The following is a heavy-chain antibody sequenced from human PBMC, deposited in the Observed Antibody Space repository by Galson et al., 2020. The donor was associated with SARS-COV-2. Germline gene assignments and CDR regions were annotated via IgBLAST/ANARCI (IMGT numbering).Heavy chain of an antibody. CDR3: ARVVSGYSYGGEYYFDY. Sequence: GESLKISCAASGFTFSSYWMSWVRQAPGKGLEWVANIKQDGSEKYYVDSVKGRFTISRDNAKNSLYLQMNSLRAEDTAVYYCARVVSGYSYGGEYYFDYWGQGTLVTVSS. CDR1: GFTFSSYW. J-gene: IGHJ4*02. D-gene: IGHD5-18*01. V-gene: IGHV3-7*01. CDR2: IKQDGSEK.